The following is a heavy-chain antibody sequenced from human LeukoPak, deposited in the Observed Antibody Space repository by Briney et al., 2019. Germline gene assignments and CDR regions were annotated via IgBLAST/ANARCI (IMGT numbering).Heavy chain of an antibody. CDR1: GFTFDDYG. CDR3: ARGSYSSSWKVYYYMDV. Sequence: GGSLRLSCAASGFTFDDYGMSWVRQAPGKGLEWVSGINWNGGRTGYADSVKGRFTISRDNAKNSLYLQMNSLRAEDTALYYCARGSYSSSWKVYYYMDVWGKGTTVTVSS. V-gene: IGHV3-20*04. D-gene: IGHD6-13*01. CDR2: INWNGGRT. J-gene: IGHJ6*03.